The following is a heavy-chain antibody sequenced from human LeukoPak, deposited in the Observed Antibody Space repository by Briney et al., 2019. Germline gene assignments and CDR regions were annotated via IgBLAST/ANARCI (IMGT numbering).Heavy chain of an antibody. CDR2: IYHSGST. CDR3: ARESRRTPSARAIAAAADY. D-gene: IGHD6-13*01. J-gene: IGHJ4*02. V-gene: IGHV4-30-2*01. CDR1: GGSISSDGYY. Sequence: PSETLSLTCTVSGGSISSDGYYWSWIRQPPGKGLEWIGHIYHSGSTHYNSSLKSRVTISMDRSKNQFSLNLNSVTAADTAVYYCARESRRTPSARAIAAAADYWGQGTLVAVSS.